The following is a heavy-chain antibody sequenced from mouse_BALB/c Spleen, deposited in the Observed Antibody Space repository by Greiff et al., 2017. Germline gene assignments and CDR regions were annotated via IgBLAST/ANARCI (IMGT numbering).Heavy chain of an antibody. CDR3: AQFAY. V-gene: IGHV5-12-1*01. Sequence: EVNLVESGGGLVKPGGSLKLSCAASGFAFSSYDMSWVRQTPEKRLEWVAYISSGGGSTYYPDTVKGRFTISRGNAKNTLYLQMSSLKSEDTAMYYCAQFAYWGQGTLVTVSA. CDR1: GFAFSSYD. CDR2: ISSGGGST. J-gene: IGHJ3*01.